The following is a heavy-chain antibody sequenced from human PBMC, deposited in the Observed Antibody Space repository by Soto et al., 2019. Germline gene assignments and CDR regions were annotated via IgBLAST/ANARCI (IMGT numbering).Heavy chain of an antibody. Sequence: PSETLSLTCTVSGGSISSYYWSWIRQPPGKGLEWIGYIFYSGSTNYNPSLKSRVTISVDTSKNQVSLNLTSVTAADTAVYFCARLGGYYQALDHWSQGTLVTVSS. D-gene: IGHD3-3*01. J-gene: IGHJ4*02. CDR3: ARLGGYYQALDH. CDR2: IFYSGST. CDR1: GGSISSYY. V-gene: IGHV4-59*08.